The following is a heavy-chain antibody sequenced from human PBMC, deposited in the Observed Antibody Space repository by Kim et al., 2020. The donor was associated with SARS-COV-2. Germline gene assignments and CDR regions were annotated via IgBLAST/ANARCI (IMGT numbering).Heavy chain of an antibody. Sequence: YSQTFQGRFTITRDTPATTAYMELSSLTSKDTAVYYCAREGSGSYNWFDPWGQGTLVTVSS. J-gene: IGHJ5*02. D-gene: IGHD3-10*01. CDR3: AREGSGSYNWFDP. V-gene: IGHV1-3*01.